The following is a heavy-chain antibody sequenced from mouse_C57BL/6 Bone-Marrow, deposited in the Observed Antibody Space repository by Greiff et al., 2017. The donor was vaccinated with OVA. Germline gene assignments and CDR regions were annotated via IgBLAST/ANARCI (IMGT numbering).Heavy chain of an antibody. J-gene: IGHJ2*01. Sequence: EVMLVESGGGLVKPGGSLKLSCAASGFTFSSYAMSWVRQTPEKRLEWVATISDGGSYTYYPDNVKGRFTISRDNAKNNLYLQMSHLKSEDTAMYYCARAYAPFDYWGQGTTLTVSS. V-gene: IGHV5-4*03. CDR3: ARAYAPFDY. D-gene: IGHD6-5*01. CDR2: ISDGGSYT. CDR1: GFTFSSYA.